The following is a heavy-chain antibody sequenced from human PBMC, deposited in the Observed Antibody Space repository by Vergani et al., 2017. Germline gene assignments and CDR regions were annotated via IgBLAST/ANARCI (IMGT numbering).Heavy chain of an antibody. Sequence: EVQLVESGGGLVQPGGSLRLSCAASGFTFSSYDMLWVRQATGKGLEWVSAIGTAGDTYYPGSVKGRFTISRENAKNSLYLQMNSLRAGDTAVYYCAREGCSSTSCYSWYFDLWGRGTLVTVSS. CDR3: AREGCSSTSCYSWYFDL. J-gene: IGHJ2*01. CDR2: IGTAGDT. V-gene: IGHV3-13*01. CDR1: GFTFSSYD. D-gene: IGHD2-2*01.